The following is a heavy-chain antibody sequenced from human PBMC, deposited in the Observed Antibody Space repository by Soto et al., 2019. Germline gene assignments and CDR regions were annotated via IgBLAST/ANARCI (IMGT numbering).Heavy chain of an antibody. J-gene: IGHJ4*02. V-gene: IGHV3-23*01. D-gene: IGHD6-13*01. Sequence: EVQLLGSGGGLVQPGGSLRLSCAASGFTFSSSAMSWVLQAPGRGLEWVSAISGSGGTPYYADSVKGRFTISRDNSRNTLYLVYNSLRAEDTAVYYCAMGLAAAGPLDYWGQGTLVTVSS. CDR3: AMGLAAAGPLDY. CDR1: GFTFSSSA. CDR2: ISGSGGTP.